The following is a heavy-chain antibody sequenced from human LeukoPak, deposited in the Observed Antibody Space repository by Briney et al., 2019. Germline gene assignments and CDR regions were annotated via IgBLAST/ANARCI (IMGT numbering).Heavy chain of an antibody. Sequence: PSETLSLTCTVSGGSISSYYWSWIRQPAGKGLEWIGRIYTSGSTNYNPSLKSRVTMSVDTSKNQFSLKLSSVTAADTAVYYCARDGSPSYYYYYYMDVWGKGTTVTVS. CDR1: GGSISSYY. V-gene: IGHV4-4*07. CDR2: IYTSGST. CDR3: ARDGSPSYYYYYYMDV. J-gene: IGHJ6*03. D-gene: IGHD6-6*01.